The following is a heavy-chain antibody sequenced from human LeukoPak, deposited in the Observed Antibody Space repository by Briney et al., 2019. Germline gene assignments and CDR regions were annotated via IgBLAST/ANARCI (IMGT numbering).Heavy chain of an antibody. J-gene: IGHJ4*02. CDR1: GGTFSSYA. D-gene: IGHD3-22*01. CDR2: IIPIFGTA. CDR3: ARDYYDSSGSPGHFDY. Sequence: ASVKASCKASGGTFSSYAISWVRQAPGQGLEWMGGIIPIFGTANYAQKFQGRVTITADESTSTAYMELSSLRSEDTAVYYCARDYYDSSGSPGHFDYWGQGTLVTVSS. V-gene: IGHV1-69*13.